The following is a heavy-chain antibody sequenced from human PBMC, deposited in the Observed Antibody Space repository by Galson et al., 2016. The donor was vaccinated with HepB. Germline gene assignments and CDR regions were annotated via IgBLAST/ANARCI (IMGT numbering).Heavy chain of an antibody. J-gene: IGHJ4*02. Sequence: SLRLSCAVSGFIVSDNYMSWVRQAPGKGLEWLSYISGTSRYVYYADSVKGRFTISRDNAQSSLYLQMDSLTAEDSAVYYCAREGAASSRFDYWGQGTLVTVSS. V-gene: IGHV3-11*06. CDR1: GFIVSDNY. CDR2: ISGTSRYV. D-gene: IGHD2-15*01. CDR3: AREGAASSRFDY.